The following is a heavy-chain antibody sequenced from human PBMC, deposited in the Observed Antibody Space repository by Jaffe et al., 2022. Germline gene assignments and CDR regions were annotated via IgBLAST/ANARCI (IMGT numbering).Heavy chain of an antibody. CDR1: GFTFGDYA. CDR3: TRDAGDSGYDDFDY. V-gene: IGHV3-49*03. Sequence: EVQLVESGGGLVQPGRSLRLSCTASGFTFGDYAMSWFRQAPGKGLEWVGFIRSKAYGGTTEYAASVKGRFTISRDDSKSIAYLQMNSLKTEDTAVYYCTRDAGDSGYDDFDYWGQGTLVTVSS. CDR2: IRSKAYGGTT. D-gene: IGHD5-12*01. J-gene: IGHJ4*02.